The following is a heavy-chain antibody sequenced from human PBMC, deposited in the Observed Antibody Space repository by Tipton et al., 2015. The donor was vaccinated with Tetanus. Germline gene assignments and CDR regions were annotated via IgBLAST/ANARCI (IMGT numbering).Heavy chain of an antibody. CDR3: ARANYELFKKGPFDF. V-gene: IGHV3-33*01. D-gene: IGHD3-3*01. CDR2: IWYDGRNK. Sequence: SLRLSCAASGFSFGSYGMHWVRQAPGKGLEWVAVIWYDGRNKNYAASVKGRFSISRDNSNNTLYLQMNSVRAEDTAVYYCARANYELFKKGPFDFWGPGSLVIVSS. CDR1: GFSFGSYG. J-gene: IGHJ4*02.